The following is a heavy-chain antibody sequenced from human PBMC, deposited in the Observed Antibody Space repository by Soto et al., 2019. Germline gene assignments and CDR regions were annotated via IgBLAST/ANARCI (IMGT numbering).Heavy chain of an antibody. J-gene: IGHJ6*02. D-gene: IGHD3-22*01. V-gene: IGHV3-23*01. Sequence: GALRVSGADAVLNFSSDGMSWVRQAPGKGLEWVSSISASGGSTYYADSVKGRFTISRDNSKNTVFLQMRSLRAEDTAVYYCAKRYYYDGSGPYGMDVWGQGTTVPVSS. CDR1: VLNFSSDG. CDR3: AKRYYYDGSGPYGMDV. CDR2: ISASGGST.